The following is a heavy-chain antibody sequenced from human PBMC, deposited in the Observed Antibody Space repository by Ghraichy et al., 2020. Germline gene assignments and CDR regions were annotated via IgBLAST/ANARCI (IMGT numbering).Heavy chain of an antibody. Sequence: ASVKVSCKIGREPFTTPFTPEERQSRVLRLERMGRVIPHSGSTNYAQKFQGRVTMTRDTSISTAYMDLTRLTSDDTAVYYCARSPAWELPDYWGQGTLVT. J-gene: IGHJ4*02. CDR2: VIPHSGST. D-gene: IGHD1-7*01. V-gene: IGHV1-2*06. CDR3: ARSPAWELPDY. CDR1: REPFTTPF.